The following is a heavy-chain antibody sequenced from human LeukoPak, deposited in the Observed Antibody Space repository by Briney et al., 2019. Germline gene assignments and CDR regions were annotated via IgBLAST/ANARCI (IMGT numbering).Heavy chain of an antibody. Sequence: ASVKVSCKASGGTFSSYAISWVRQAPGQGLEWMGGIIPIFGTANYAQKFQGRVTITADESTSTAYLELSSLRSEDTAVYYCAREVLGRRIAVAAMDYWGQGTLVTVSS. J-gene: IGHJ4*02. CDR2: IIPIFGTA. V-gene: IGHV1-69*13. CDR1: GGTFSSYA. D-gene: IGHD6-19*01. CDR3: AREVLGRRIAVAAMDY.